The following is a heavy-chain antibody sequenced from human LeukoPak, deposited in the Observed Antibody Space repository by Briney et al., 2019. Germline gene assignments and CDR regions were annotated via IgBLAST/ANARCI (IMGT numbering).Heavy chain of an antibody. CDR3: AKEVLLWFGESPLDY. CDR1: GFTFSSCA. Sequence: GGSLRLSCAASGFTFSSCAMSWVRQAPGKGLEWVSAISGSGGSTYYADSVKGRFTISRDNSKNTLYLQMNSLRAEDTAVYYCAKEVLLWFGESPLDYWGQGTLVTVSS. J-gene: IGHJ4*02. CDR2: ISGSGGST. D-gene: IGHD3-10*01. V-gene: IGHV3-23*01.